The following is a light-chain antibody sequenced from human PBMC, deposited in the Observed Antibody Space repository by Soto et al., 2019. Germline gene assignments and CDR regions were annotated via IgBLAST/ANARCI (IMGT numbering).Light chain of an antibody. CDR3: PQYNNWPRT. V-gene: IGKV3-15*01. CDR1: QSVSSN. J-gene: IGKJ1*01. Sequence: EIVMTQSQATLSVSPGERATLSCRASQSVSSNLAWYQQKPGQAPRLLIYGASTRATGIPARFSGSGSGTEFTLTISSLQSEDFAVYYCPQYNNWPRTFGQGTKVEIK. CDR2: GAS.